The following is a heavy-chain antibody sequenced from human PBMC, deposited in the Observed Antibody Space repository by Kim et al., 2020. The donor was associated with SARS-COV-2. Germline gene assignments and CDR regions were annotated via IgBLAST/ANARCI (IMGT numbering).Heavy chain of an antibody. CDR2: ISNFNGDT. J-gene: IGHJ4*02. Sequence: ASVKVSCKTYGYTFKTYGINWMRQAPGQGLEWIGWISNFNGDTTFAQKFQGRVAMTTDASTTPVSLDLSGLPSDATAVSSCGRGNLYFDTWGQGTLVTGSP. CDR1: GYTFKTYG. V-gene: IGHV1-18*01. CDR3: GRGNLYFDT. D-gene: IGHD3-22*01.